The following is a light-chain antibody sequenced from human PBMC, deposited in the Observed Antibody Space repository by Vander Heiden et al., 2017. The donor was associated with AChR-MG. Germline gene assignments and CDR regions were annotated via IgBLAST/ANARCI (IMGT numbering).Light chain of an antibody. CDR1: SLRSYY. CDR2: GKN. CDR3: NSRDSSGNLVV. V-gene: IGLV3-19*01. Sequence: SSELTQDPAVSVALGQTVRITCQGDSLRSYYASWYQQKPGQAPVLVIDGKNNRPSGIPDRFSGSSSGNTASLTITGAQAEDEADYYFNSRDSSGNLVVFGGGTKLTVL. J-gene: IGLJ2*01.